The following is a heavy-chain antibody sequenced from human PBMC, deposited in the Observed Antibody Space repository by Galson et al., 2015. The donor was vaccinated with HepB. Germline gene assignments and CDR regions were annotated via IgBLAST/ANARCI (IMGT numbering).Heavy chain of an antibody. V-gene: IGHV3-23*01. CDR1: GFTFSSYA. D-gene: IGHD3-22*01. CDR2: ISGSGGST. CDR3: AKGPRMIVVVRGSNYFDY. J-gene: IGHJ4*02. Sequence: SLRLSCAASGFTFSSYAMSWVRQAPGKGLEWVSAISGSGGSTYYADSVKGRFTISRDNSKNTLYLQMNSLRAEDTAVYYCAKGPRMIVVVRGSNYFDYWGQGTLVTVSS.